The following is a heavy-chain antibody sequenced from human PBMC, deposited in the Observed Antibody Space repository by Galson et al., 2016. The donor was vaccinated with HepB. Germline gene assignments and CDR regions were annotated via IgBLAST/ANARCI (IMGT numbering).Heavy chain of an antibody. J-gene: IGHJ4*02. CDR1: GYSFPDYW. Sequence: QSGAEVKKPGESLTISCRASGYSFPDYWINWVRQMPGKGLEWMGRIDPSDSYTNYNPSFQGHVTISTDNSLNTAYLQWSSLKASDTAIYYCARFRRIYCVDGNCDSDNWGPGTLVTVSS. V-gene: IGHV5-10-1*01. CDR2: IDPSDSYT. CDR3: ARFRRIYCVDGNCDSDN. D-gene: IGHD2-15*01.